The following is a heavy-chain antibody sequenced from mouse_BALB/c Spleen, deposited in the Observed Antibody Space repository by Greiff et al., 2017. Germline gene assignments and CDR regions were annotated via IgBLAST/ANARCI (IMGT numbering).Heavy chain of an antibody. V-gene: IGHV5-4*02. Sequence: EVQVVESGGGLVKPGGSLKLSCAASGFTFSDYYMYWVRQTPEKRLEWVATISDGGSYTYYPDSVKGRFTISRDNAKNNLYLQMSSLKSEDTAMYYCARERGSTMITSTGPFAYWGQGTLVTVSA. CDR1: GFTFSDYY. CDR2: ISDGGSYT. CDR3: ARERGSTMITSTGPFAY. J-gene: IGHJ3*01. D-gene: IGHD2-4*01.